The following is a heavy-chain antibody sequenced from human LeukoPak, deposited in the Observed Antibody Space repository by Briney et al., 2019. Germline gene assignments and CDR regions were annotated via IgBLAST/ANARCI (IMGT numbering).Heavy chain of an antibody. CDR1: GYTFTSYA. J-gene: IGHJ5*02. D-gene: IGHD3-22*01. CDR3: ARGDGRFYYYDWFDP. CDR2: INAGNGNT. V-gene: IGHV1-3*01. Sequence: ASVKVSCKASGYTFTSYAMHWVRQAPGQRLEWMGWINAGNGNTKYSQKFQGRVTMTRNTSISTAYMELSSLRSEDTAVYYCARGDGRFYYYDWFDPWGQGTLVTVSS.